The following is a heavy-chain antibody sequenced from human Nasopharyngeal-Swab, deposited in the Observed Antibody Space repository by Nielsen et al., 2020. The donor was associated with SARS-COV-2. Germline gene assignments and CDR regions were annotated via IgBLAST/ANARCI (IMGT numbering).Heavy chain of an antibody. D-gene: IGHD6-13*01. CDR3: AARYSSSWWDAFDI. J-gene: IGHJ3*02. V-gene: IGHV3-7*01. CDR2: IKQDGSEK. Sequence: GESLKISCAASGFTFSSYWMSWVRQAPGKGLEWVANIKQDGSEKYYVDSVKSRFTISRDNAKNSLYLQMNSLRAEDTAVYYCAARYSSSWWDAFDIWSQGTMVTVSS. CDR1: GFTFSSYW.